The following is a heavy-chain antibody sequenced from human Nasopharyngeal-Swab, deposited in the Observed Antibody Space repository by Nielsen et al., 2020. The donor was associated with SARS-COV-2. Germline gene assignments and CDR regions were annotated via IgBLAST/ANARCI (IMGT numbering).Heavy chain of an antibody. CDR1: DGSISSSTYY. CDR3: ARGLAHDFWSGYYRYNWFDP. D-gene: IGHD3-3*01. V-gene: IGHV4-39*01. Sequence: SETLSLTCTVSDGSISSSTYYWAWIRQPPGKGLEWIGSIYYSGSTHYNPSLKSRVTISADTSKNQFSLKLRSVTAADTAVYYCARGLAHDFWSGYYRYNWFDPWGQGTLVTVSS. CDR2: IYYSGST. J-gene: IGHJ5*02.